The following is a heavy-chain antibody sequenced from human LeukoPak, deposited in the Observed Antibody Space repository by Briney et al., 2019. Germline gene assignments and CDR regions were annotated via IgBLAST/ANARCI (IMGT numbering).Heavy chain of an antibody. J-gene: IGHJ4*02. Sequence: SETLSLTCTVSGGSISSYYWSWIRQPPGKGLEWIGYIYYSGSTNYNPSLKSRVTISVDTSKNQFSLKLSSVTAADTAVYYCARGSSPVKYYYDSSGYYYYFDYWGQGTLVTVSS. CDR3: ARGSSPVKYYYDSSGYYYYFDY. D-gene: IGHD3-22*01. CDR1: GGSISSYY. CDR2: IYYSGST. V-gene: IGHV4-59*12.